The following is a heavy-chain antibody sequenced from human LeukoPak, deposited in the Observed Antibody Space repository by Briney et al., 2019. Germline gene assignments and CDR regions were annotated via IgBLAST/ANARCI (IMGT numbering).Heavy chain of an antibody. J-gene: IGHJ4*02. Sequence: PSETLSLTCTVSGGSISSGSYYWSWIRQPAGKGLEWIGRIYTSGSTNYNPSLQSRVTMSVDTSKNQFSLKLSSVTAADTAVYYCARVVASSNNLDYWGQGTLVTVSS. CDR3: ARVVASSNNLDY. V-gene: IGHV4-61*02. CDR1: GGSISSGSYY. CDR2: IYTSGST. D-gene: IGHD1/OR15-1a*01.